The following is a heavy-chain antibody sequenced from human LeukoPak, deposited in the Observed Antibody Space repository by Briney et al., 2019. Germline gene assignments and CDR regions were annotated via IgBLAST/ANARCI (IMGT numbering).Heavy chain of an antibody. V-gene: IGHV4-39*07. Sequence: SETLSLTCTVSGGSISSSSYYWGWIRQPPGKGLEWIGGTYYSGSTYYNPSLKSRVTISVDTSKNQFSLKLSSVTAADTAVYYCARDWNLYYYYMDVWGKGTTVTVSS. D-gene: IGHD1-1*01. CDR2: TYYSGST. CDR1: GGSISSSSYY. CDR3: ARDWNLYYYYMDV. J-gene: IGHJ6*03.